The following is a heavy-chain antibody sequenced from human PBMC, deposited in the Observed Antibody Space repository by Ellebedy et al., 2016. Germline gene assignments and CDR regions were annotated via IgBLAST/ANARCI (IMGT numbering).Heavy chain of an antibody. CDR2: INHSGST. CDR1: GGSISSGSYY. CDR3: ARANGDYFDY. V-gene: IGHV4-39*07. Sequence: SETLSLTXTVSGGSISSGSYYWSWIRQPPGKGLEWIGEINHSGSTNYNPSLKSRVTISVDRSKNQFSLKLSSVTAADTAVYYCARANGDYFDYWGQGTLVTVSS. D-gene: IGHD4-17*01. J-gene: IGHJ4*02.